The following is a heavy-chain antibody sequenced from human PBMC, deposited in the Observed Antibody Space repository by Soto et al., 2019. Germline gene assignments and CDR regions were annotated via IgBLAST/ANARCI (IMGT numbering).Heavy chain of an antibody. V-gene: IGHV4-39*07. Sequence: SETLSLTCTVSGGSISSSSYYWSWIRQPPGKGLEWIGEINHSGSTNYNPSLKSRVTISVDTSKNQFSLKLSSVTAADTAVYYCARGLGRSPRNGMDVWGQGTTVTVSS. CDR2: INHSGST. CDR1: GGSISSSSYY. J-gene: IGHJ6*02. CDR3: ARGLGRSPRNGMDV. D-gene: IGHD3-3*01.